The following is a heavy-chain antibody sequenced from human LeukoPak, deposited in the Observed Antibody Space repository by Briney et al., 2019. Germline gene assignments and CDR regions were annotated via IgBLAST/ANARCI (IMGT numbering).Heavy chain of an antibody. CDR1: GGSFSGYY. CDR3: ARWYSSSRFDY. Sequence: ASETLSLTCAVYGGSFSGYYWSWIRQPPGKGLEWIGEINHSGSTNYNPSLKSRVTISVDTSKNQFSLKLSSVTAADTAVYYCARWYSSSRFDYWGQGTLVTVSS. D-gene: IGHD6-13*01. J-gene: IGHJ4*02. V-gene: IGHV4-34*01. CDR2: INHSGST.